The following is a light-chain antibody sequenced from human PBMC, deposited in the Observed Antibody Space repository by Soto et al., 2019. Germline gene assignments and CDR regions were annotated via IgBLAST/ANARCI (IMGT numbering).Light chain of an antibody. CDR3: QKYNSAPL. J-gene: IGKJ1*01. CDR1: QGISNY. V-gene: IGKV1-27*01. CDR2: AAS. Sequence: DIQMTQSPSSLSASVGDRVTITCRASQGISNYLAGYQQKPGKVPKLLIYAASTLESGVPSRFSGSGSGTDFTLTISRLQPEDVATYYCQKYNSAPLFGQGTKVEI.